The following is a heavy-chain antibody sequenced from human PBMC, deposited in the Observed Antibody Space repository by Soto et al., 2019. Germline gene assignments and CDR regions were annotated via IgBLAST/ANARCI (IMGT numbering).Heavy chain of an antibody. Sequence: GGSLRLSCAASGFTFSGCAMSWVREAPGKGLEWVSAISGSGGSTYYADSVKGRFTISRDNSKNTLYLQMNSLRAEDTAVYYCAKDFFDYGDYVWGQGTLVTVSS. V-gene: IGHV3-23*01. CDR1: GFTFSGCA. CDR2: ISGSGGST. D-gene: IGHD4-17*01. CDR3: AKDFFDYGDYV. J-gene: IGHJ4*02.